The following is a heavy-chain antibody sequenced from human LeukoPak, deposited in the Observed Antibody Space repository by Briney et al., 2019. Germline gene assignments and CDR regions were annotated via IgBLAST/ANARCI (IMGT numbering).Heavy chain of an antibody. CDR3: ARDLDSSASYYYYGMDV. CDR1: GFTFSSYA. J-gene: IGHJ6*02. Sequence: PGRSLRLSCAASGFTFSSYAMHWIRQAPGKGLEWVAVISFDGSNKYYADSMKGRFTISRDNSENTLYLQMNSLRAEDTAVYYCARDLDSSASYYYYGMDVWGQGTTVTVSS. CDR2: ISFDGSNK. D-gene: IGHD3-22*01. V-gene: IGHV3-30-3*01.